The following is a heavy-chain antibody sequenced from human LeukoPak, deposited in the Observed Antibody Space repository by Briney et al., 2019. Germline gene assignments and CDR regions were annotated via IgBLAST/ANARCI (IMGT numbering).Heavy chain of an antibody. CDR1: GFTSRSYS. CDR2: ISSSSSTI. V-gene: IGHV3-48*01. J-gene: IGHJ3*02. CDR3: SAAFDI. Sequence: GGSLRLSCEASGFTSRSYSINWFRQAPGKGLEWVSYISSSSSTIYYADSVKGRFTISRDNAKNSLYLQMNSLRAEDTAVYYCSAAFDIWGQGTMVTVSS.